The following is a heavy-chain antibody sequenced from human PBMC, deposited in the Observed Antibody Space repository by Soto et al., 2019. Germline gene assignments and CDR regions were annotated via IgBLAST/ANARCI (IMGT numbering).Heavy chain of an antibody. CDR2: ISYDGTNK. Sequence: QVQLVESGGGVVQPGRSLRLSCAASGFPFTTYGMHWVREGPGKGLEWVSVISYDGTNKYYADSVKGRVTISRDNSKNQLYLQMNSLRPEDKALYYCVGGQYYVDYRGQGTLVTVAS. CDR3: VGGQYYVDY. V-gene: IGHV3-30*03. J-gene: IGHJ4*02. CDR1: GFPFTTYG. D-gene: IGHD3-10*01.